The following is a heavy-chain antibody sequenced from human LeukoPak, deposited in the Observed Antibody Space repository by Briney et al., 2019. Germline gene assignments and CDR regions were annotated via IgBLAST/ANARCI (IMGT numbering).Heavy chain of an antibody. D-gene: IGHD7-27*01. Sequence: PGGSLRLSCAASGFTFSSYAMSWVRQAPGKGLEWVSAISGSGGSTYYADSVKGRFTISRDNAKSSLHLQMNSLRAEDTAVYYCARDETGFADYWGQGTLVTVSS. CDR3: ARDETGFADY. CDR2: ISGSGGST. J-gene: IGHJ4*02. V-gene: IGHV3-23*01. CDR1: GFTFSSYA.